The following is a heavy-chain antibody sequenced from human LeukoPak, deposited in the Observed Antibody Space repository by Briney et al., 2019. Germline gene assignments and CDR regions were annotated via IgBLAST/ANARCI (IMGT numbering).Heavy chain of an antibody. CDR3: APRVVVIAAPFDY. CDR2: IRYDGSNK. CDR1: GFPFSTYG. V-gene: IGHV3-30*02. D-gene: IGHD2-21*01. Sequence: PGGSLRLSCAASGFPFSTYGMHWVRQAPGEGLKWVAFIRYDGSNKAYSDSVKGRFTISRDNSKNTLYLQMNSLRVDDTAVYYCAPRVVVIAAPFDYWGQGTLVTVSS. J-gene: IGHJ4*02.